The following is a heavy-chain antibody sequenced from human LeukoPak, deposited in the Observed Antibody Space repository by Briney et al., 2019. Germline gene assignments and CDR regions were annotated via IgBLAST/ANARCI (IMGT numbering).Heavy chain of an antibody. CDR3: ARIGISARGTNFHH. J-gene: IGHJ1*01. CDR1: GYTFTSYD. CDR2: INPNSGGT. V-gene: IGHV1-2*02. Sequence: ASVKVSCKASGYTFTSYDINWVRQATGQGLEWMGWINPNSGGTNYAQKFQGRVTMTRDTSISTAYMELSRLRSDDTAVYYCARIGISARGTNFHHWGQGTLVTVSS. D-gene: IGHD6-13*01.